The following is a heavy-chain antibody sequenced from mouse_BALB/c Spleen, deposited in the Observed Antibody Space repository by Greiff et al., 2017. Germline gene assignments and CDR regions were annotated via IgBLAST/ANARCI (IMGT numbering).Heavy chain of an antibody. CDR2: ISTYYGDA. Sequence: VQRVESGAELVRPGVSVKISCKGSGYTFTDYAMHWVKQSHAKSLEWIGVISTYYGDASYNQKFKGKATMTVDKSSSTAYMELARLTSEDSAIYYCARGGFRYFDVWGAGTTVTVSS. CDR3: ARGGFRYFDV. CDR1: GYTFTDYA. J-gene: IGHJ1*01. V-gene: IGHV1S137*01.